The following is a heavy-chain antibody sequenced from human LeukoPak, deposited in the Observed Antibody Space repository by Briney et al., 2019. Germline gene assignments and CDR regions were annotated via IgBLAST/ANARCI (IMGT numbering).Heavy chain of an antibody. Sequence: EASVKVSCKTSGYSFTSYAIHWVRQAPGQGLEWMGWINTGNGNTRYSEKFQGRVTITMDTSASTAYMELSSLRSEDTAAYYCARDRVVGLAPFDPWGQGTLVTVSS. CDR2: INTGNGNT. CDR3: ARDRVVGLAPFDP. V-gene: IGHV1-3*04. J-gene: IGHJ5*02. D-gene: IGHD2-15*01. CDR1: GYSFTSYA.